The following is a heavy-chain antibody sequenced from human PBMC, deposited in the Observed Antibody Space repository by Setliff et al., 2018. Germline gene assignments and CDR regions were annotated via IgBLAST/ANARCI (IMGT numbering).Heavy chain of an antibody. V-gene: IGHV1-69*13. CDR3: AGGQPLVRKYYYYMDV. CDR2: IIPMFGT. J-gene: IGHJ6*03. CDR1: GGTFSSYV. Sequence: VQVSCKASGGTFSSYVISWVREAPGQGLEWMGGIIPMFGTNYAQKFQGRVTITADESTSTAYMELSSLGSEDTAVYYCAGGQPLVRKYYYYMDVWGKGTTVTVSS. D-gene: IGHD3-10*01.